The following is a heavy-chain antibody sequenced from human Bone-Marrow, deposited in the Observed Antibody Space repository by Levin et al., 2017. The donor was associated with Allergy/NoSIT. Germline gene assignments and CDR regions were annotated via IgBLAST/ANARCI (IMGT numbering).Heavy chain of an antibody. J-gene: IGHJ5*02. CDR1: GGSFSGYY. CDR3: ARRIVVVPAAMPRVWFDP. D-gene: IGHD2-2*01. Sequence: SETLSLTCAVYGGSFSGYYWSWIRQPPGKGLEWIGEINHSGSTNYNPSLKSRVTISVDTSKNRFSLKLSSVTAADTAVYYCARRIVVVPAAMPRVWFDPWGQGTLVTVSS. V-gene: IGHV4-34*01. CDR2: INHSGST.